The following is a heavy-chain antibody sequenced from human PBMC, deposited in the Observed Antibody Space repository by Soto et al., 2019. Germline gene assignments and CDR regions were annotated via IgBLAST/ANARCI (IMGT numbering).Heavy chain of an antibody. Sequence: ASLKVSCKASGYTFTSYGIIWVRQAPGQGLEWMGWISAYNGNTNYAQKLQGRVTMTTDTSTSTAYMELRSLRSDDTAVYYCARVGYNWNDIPGAFDIWGQGTMVTVSS. J-gene: IGHJ3*02. CDR2: ISAYNGNT. V-gene: IGHV1-18*01. CDR3: ARVGYNWNDIPGAFDI. D-gene: IGHD1-20*01. CDR1: GYTFTSYG.